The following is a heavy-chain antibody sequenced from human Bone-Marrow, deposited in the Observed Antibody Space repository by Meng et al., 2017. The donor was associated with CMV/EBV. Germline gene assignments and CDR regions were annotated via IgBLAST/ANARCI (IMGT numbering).Heavy chain of an antibody. Sequence: SETLSLTCTVSGGSVSSGSYYWSWIRQPPGKGLEWIGYIYYSGSTNYNPSLKSRVTISVDTSKNQFSLKLSSVTAADTAVYYWARGRRGILKSFGVVTPQWVPFDYWGQGTLVTVSS. V-gene: IGHV4-61*01. CDR2: IYYSGST. CDR3: ARGRRGILKSFGVVTPQWVPFDY. J-gene: IGHJ4*02. CDR1: GGSVSSGSYY. D-gene: IGHD3-3*01.